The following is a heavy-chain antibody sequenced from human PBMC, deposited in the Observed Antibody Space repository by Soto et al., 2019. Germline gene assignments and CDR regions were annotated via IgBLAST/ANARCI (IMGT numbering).Heavy chain of an antibody. CDR1: GGSISSTTYY. CDR3: ARYYDTSNRPYFHH. Sequence: SETLSLTCAVSGGSISSTTYYWAWIRQPPGKGLEWVATIYYSGATYYNPSLKSRLTISIDTSKNQFSLRLSSVTAADTAMYYCARYYDTSNRPYFHHWGQGTRVTVSS. V-gene: IGHV4-39*01. CDR2: IYYSGAT. J-gene: IGHJ1*01. D-gene: IGHD3-22*01.